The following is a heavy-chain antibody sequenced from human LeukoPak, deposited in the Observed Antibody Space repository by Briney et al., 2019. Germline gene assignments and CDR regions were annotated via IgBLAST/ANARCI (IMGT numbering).Heavy chain of an antibody. J-gene: IGHJ4*02. CDR2: ISSSSSYI. D-gene: IGHD2-2*02. Sequence: GGSLRLSCAAPGFTFSSYSMNWVRQAPGKGLEWVSSISSSSSYIYYADSVKGRFTISRDNAKNSLYLQMNSLRAEDTAVYYCARGGCSSTSCYTPDYWGQGTLVTVSS. V-gene: IGHV3-21*01. CDR3: ARGGCSSTSCYTPDY. CDR1: GFTFSSYS.